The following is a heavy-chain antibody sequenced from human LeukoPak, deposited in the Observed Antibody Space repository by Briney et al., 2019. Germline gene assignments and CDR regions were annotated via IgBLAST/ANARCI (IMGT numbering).Heavy chain of an antibody. Sequence: GSLILSCTASGFSFSGHWMHWARQLPGKGLVWVSRISPTGSTTSYADSVKGRFTVSRDNAKNTLYLQVNNLRAEDTAVYYCARGPNSNWSGLDFWGRGTLLTVSS. V-gene: IGHV3-74*01. CDR1: GFSFSGHW. J-gene: IGHJ4*02. D-gene: IGHD6-6*01. CDR2: ISPTGSTT. CDR3: ARGPNSNWSGLDF.